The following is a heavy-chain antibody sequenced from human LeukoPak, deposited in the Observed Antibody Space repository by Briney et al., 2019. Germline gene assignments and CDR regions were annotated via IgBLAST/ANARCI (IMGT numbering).Heavy chain of an antibody. Sequence: GGSLRLSCAASGFTFSSYGMHWVRQAPGKGLEWVAFIRYDGSNKYYADSVKGRFTISRDNAKNTLYLQMNSLRAEDTAVYYCARAGRGLRYFDWLTYDYWGQGTLVTVSS. CDR3: ARAGRGLRYFDWLTYDY. D-gene: IGHD3-9*01. CDR1: GFTFSSYG. V-gene: IGHV3-30*02. CDR2: IRYDGSNK. J-gene: IGHJ4*02.